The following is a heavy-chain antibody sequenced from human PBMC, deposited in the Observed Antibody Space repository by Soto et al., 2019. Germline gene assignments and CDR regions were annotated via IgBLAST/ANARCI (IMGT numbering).Heavy chain of an antibody. CDR3: ARKYSSSWYPYYYYGMDV. D-gene: IGHD6-13*01. CDR2: MNPNSGNT. V-gene: IGHV1-8*01. J-gene: IGHJ6*02. CDR1: GYTFTSYD. Sequence: QVQLVQSGAEVKKPGASVKVSCKASGYTFTSYDINWVRQATGQGLEWMGWMNPNSGNTGYAQKFQGRVTMTRNTSISTAYMELSSLRSEDTAVYYCARKYSSSWYPYYYYGMDVWGQGTTVTVSS.